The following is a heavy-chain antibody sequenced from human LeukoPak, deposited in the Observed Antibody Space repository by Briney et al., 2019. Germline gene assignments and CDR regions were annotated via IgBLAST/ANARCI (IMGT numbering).Heavy chain of an antibody. CDR1: GYTFTSYG. CDR3: ARDDSSGLNPRAGAFDI. CDR2: ISAYNGNT. V-gene: IGHV1-18*01. D-gene: IGHD3-22*01. Sequence: ASVKVSCKASGYTFTSYGISWVRQAPGQGLEWMGWISAYNGNTNYAQKLQGRVTMTTDTSTSTAYMELRSLRSDDTAVYYCARDDSSGLNPRAGAFDIWGQGTMVTVSS. J-gene: IGHJ3*02.